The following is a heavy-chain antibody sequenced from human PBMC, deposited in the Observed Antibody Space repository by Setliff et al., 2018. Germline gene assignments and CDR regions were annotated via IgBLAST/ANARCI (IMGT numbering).Heavy chain of an antibody. CDR3: ARTGTYRYFDS. D-gene: IGHD1-1*01. V-gene: IGHV4-39*01. CDR1: GGSISSGVYY. Sequence: PSETLSLTCTVSGGSISSGVYYWGWIRQPPGKGLEWIGRIYHGGKTYYNTSLESRPTISVDTSKNQFSLKLRSVTAADTAVYYCARTGTYRYFDSWGQGTLVTVSS. CDR2: IYHGGKT. J-gene: IGHJ4*02.